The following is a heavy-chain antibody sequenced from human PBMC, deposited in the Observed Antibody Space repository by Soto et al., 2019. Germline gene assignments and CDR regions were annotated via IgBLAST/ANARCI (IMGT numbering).Heavy chain of an antibody. D-gene: IGHD3-22*01. CDR1: GGSISSYY. J-gene: IGHJ4*02. V-gene: IGHV4-59*01. Sequence: SETLSLTCTVSGGSISSYYWSWIRQPPGKGLEWIGHIYYSGSTNYNPSLKSRVSISVDTSKKQFSLKLHSVTAADTAVYYCARVIHYYDSSGYYAWYFDYWGQGALVTVS. CDR3: ARVIHYYDSSGYYAWYFDY. CDR2: IYYSGST.